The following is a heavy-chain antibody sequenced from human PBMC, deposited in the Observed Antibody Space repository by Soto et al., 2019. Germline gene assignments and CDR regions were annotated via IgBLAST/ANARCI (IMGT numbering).Heavy chain of an antibody. V-gene: IGHV2-5*02. CDR3: AHSFGIAARLYYYYYMDV. D-gene: IGHD6-6*01. CDR1: GFSLSTSGVG. CDR2: IYWDDDK. J-gene: IGHJ6*03. Sequence: GSGPTLVNPTQTLTLTCTFSGFSLSTSGVGVGWIRQPPGKALEWLALIYWDDDKRYSPSLKSRLTITKDTSKNQVVLTMTNMDPVDTATYYCAHSFGIAARLYYYYYMDVWGKGTTVTVSS.